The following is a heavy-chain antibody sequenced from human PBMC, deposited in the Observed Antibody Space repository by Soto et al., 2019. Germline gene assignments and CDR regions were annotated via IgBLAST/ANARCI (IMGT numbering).Heavy chain of an antibody. D-gene: IGHD3-9*01. Sequence: QVQLQESGPGLVKPSQTLSLTCTVSGGSISSGGYYWSWIRQHPGKGLEWIGYIYYSGSTYYNPSLKSRVTISVDTSKNQFSLKLSSVTAAETAVYYCARTLVKAQYYDILTGLYYFDYWGQGTLVTVSS. J-gene: IGHJ4*02. CDR3: ARTLVKAQYYDILTGLYYFDY. CDR2: IYYSGST. CDR1: GGSISSGGYY. V-gene: IGHV4-31*03.